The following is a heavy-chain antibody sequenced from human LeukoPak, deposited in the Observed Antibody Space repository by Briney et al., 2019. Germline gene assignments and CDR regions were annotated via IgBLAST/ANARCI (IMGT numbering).Heavy chain of an antibody. CDR1: GGSFSGYY. Sequence: SETLSLTCAVYGGSFSGYYWSWIRQPPGKGLEWIGEINHSGSTNYSPSLKSRVTISVDTSKNQFSLKLSSVTAADTAVYYCARDLDYSNYGGVRGTLDYWGQGTLVTVSS. V-gene: IGHV4-34*01. CDR2: INHSGST. J-gene: IGHJ4*02. CDR3: ARDLDYSNYGGVRGTLDY. D-gene: IGHD4-11*01.